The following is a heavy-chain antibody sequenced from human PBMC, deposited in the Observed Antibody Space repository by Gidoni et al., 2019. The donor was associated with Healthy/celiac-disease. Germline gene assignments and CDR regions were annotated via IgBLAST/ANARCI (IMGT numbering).Heavy chain of an antibody. V-gene: IGHV4-39*01. J-gene: IGHJ4*02. CDR3: ASLYCSGGSCPVPLDY. CDR1: GGSISSSSYY. D-gene: IGHD2-15*01. CDR2: IYYSGST. Sequence: QLQLQESGPGLAKPSETMSLTCTVSGGSISSSSYYWCWIRQHPGKGLDWIGSIYYSGSTYYNPSLKSRVTISVDTSNNQCSLKLSSVTAADTAVYYCASLYCSGGSCPVPLDYWGQGTLVTVSS.